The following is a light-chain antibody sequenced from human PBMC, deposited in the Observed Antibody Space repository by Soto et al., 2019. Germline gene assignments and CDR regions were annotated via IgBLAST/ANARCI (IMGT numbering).Light chain of an antibody. Sequence: QSALTQPRSVSGSPGQSVTISCTGTNSDVGGYNYVSWYQQHPDKAPKVMIYDVSKRPSWVPDRFSGSKSGNTASLTISGLHAEDEADYYCCSYAGSNTLVFGGGTKLTVL. CDR2: DVS. V-gene: IGLV2-11*01. CDR1: NSDVGGYNY. J-gene: IGLJ2*01. CDR3: CSYAGSNTLV.